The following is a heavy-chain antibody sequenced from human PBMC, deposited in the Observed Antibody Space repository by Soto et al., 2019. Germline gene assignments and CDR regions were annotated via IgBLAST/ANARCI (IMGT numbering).Heavy chain of an antibody. CDR3: ARDRYGDYYAY. J-gene: IGHJ4*02. CDR2: IYFDGMT. D-gene: IGHD3-22*01. Sequence: QVQLLESGPGLVKPSQTLSLSCIVSGASLSSGGYYWNWIRQHPGKGLEWIGYIYFDGMTYYNPCLESRVTMSIAASKNQFSLHLSSVTAADTAVYYGARDRYGDYYAYWGQGILVTVSS. CDR1: GASLSSGGYY. V-gene: IGHV4-31*03.